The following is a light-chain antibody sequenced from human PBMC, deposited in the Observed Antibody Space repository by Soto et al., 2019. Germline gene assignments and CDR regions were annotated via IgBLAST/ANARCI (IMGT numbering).Light chain of an antibody. Sequence: QSVLTRPASVSGSPGQSITISCTGTSSDVGAYDYVSWYQQHPGKAPKLLIYGVTNRPSGVSDRFSGSKSGNSASLTISGLQADDEADYHCSSYTSSNSLVFGGGTKLTVL. CDR2: GVT. CDR3: SSYTSSNSLV. CDR1: SSDVGAYDY. V-gene: IGLV2-14*01. J-gene: IGLJ3*02.